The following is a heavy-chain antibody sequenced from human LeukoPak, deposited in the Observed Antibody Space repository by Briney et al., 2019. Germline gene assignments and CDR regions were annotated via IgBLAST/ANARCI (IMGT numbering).Heavy chain of an antibody. CDR1: GGSISSYY. CDR2: IYYSGST. V-gene: IGHV4-59*12. D-gene: IGHD5-18*01. Sequence: PSETLSLTCTVSGGSISSYYWSWIRQPPGKGLEWIGYIYYSGSTNHNPSLKSRVTISVDTSKNQFSLKLSSVTAADAAVYYCARGKRGFFGYSYGPYYFDYWGQGTLVTVSS. CDR3: ARGKRGFFGYSYGPYYFDY. J-gene: IGHJ4*02.